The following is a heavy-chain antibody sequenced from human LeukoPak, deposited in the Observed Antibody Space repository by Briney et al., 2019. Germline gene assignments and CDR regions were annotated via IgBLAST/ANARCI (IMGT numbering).Heavy chain of an antibody. V-gene: IGHV3-23*01. CDR3: AKDEGATVPAWFDS. Sequence: GGSLRLSCAASGYTFSSYGMSWVRQAPGKGLEWVSAISGSGGSTYYADSVKGRFTISRDNSKNTLYLQMNSLRAEDTAVYYCAKDEGATVPAWFDSWGQGTLVTVSS. D-gene: IGHD1-26*01. CDR1: GYTFSSYG. CDR2: ISGSGGST. J-gene: IGHJ5*01.